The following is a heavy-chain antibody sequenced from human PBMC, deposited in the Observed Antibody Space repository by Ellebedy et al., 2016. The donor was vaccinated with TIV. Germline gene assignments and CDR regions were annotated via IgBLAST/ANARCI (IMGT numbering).Heavy chain of an antibody. V-gene: IGHV3-7*01. CDR3: ARGPRGGQQQRRYFQH. Sequence: GGSLRLSXADSGFTFSSYWMSWVRQAPGKGLEWVANIKQDGSEKYYLDSVKGRFTISRDNAKNSLYLQMNSLRAEDTAVYYCARGPRGGQQQRRYFQHWGQGTLVTVSS. D-gene: IGHD6-13*01. CDR2: IKQDGSEK. J-gene: IGHJ1*01. CDR1: GFTFSSYW.